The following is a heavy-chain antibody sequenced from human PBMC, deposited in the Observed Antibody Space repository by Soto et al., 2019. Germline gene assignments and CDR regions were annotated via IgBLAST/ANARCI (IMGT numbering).Heavy chain of an antibody. CDR1: GFTLRTYS. V-gene: IGHV3-21*06. D-gene: IGHD3-3*01. J-gene: IGHJ3*02. CDR2: ISTTSDYI. CDR3: AIDYSSGWSGYAFDT. Sequence: EVQMVESGGGLVKPGGSLRLSCAASGFTLRTYSMNWVRQAPGKGLEWVSSISTTSDYIYYADSVKGRFTISRDNAKNSLYLQMNSLRVEDTAVYYCAIDYSSGWSGYAFDTWGQGTMVTVSS.